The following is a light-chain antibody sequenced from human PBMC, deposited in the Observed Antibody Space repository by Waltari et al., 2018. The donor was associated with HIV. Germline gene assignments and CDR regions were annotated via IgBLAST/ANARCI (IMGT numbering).Light chain of an antibody. Sequence: SYELTQPPSVSVSPGQTARITRSGDALPTKYAYWYQQKSGQAPMLVIYEDSKRPSEIPERFSGSSSGTMATLTISGAQVEDEADYYCYSTDSSGNPLFGGGTKLTVL. CDR2: EDS. V-gene: IGLV3-10*01. CDR3: YSTDSSGNPL. CDR1: ALPTKY. J-gene: IGLJ2*01.